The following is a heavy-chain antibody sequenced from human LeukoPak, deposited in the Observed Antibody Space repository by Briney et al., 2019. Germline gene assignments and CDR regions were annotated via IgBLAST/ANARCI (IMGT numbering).Heavy chain of an antibody. V-gene: IGHV4-39*07. J-gene: IGHJ4*02. D-gene: IGHD3-10*01. CDR2: IYYTGRT. CDR1: AGSITNSDYY. Sequence: SETLSLTCIVSAGSITNSDYYWDWIRQSPGKGLERIGSIYYTGRTYYNPSLKSRVTISVDTSKNQFSLKLSSVTAADTAVYYCANDLKATMVRGVIRYDYWGQGTLVTVSS. CDR3: ANDLKATMVRGVIRYDY.